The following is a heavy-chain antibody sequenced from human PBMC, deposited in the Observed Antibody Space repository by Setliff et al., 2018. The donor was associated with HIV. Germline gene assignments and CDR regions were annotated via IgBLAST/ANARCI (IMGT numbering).Heavy chain of an antibody. D-gene: IGHD6-13*01. CDR2: ITGSGDST. CDR3: ATGGMAAAGPGGGHGLDV. CDR1: GFTFSSYA. J-gene: IGHJ6*02. Sequence: GESLKISCAASGFTFSSYAMTWVRQAPGKGLEWVSSITGSGDSTYYANSVKGRFTISRDSSKNTLSLQMSSLRAEDTALYYCATGGMAAAGPGGGHGLDVWGQGTTVTVS. V-gene: IGHV3-23*01.